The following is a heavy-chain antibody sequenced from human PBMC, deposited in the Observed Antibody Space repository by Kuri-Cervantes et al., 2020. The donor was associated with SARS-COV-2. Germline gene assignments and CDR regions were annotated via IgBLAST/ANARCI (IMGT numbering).Heavy chain of an antibody. J-gene: IGHJ6*02. CDR2: ISDDGSKK. Sequence: GGSLRLSCAASGFPFDNHAMYWVRQAPGKGLEWVAVISDDGSKKYYRDSVKGRFTISRDNSKYTLYLQMNSLRAEDTAVYYCARGGYDFWSGYYGEDYYYYGMDVWGQGTTVTVSS. V-gene: IGHV3-30*04. CDR3: ARGGYDFWSGYYGEDYYYYGMDV. D-gene: IGHD3-3*01. CDR1: GFPFDNHA.